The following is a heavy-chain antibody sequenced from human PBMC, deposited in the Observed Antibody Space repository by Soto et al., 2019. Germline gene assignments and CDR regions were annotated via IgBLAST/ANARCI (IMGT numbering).Heavy chain of an antibody. V-gene: IGHV1-69*02. CDR2: IIPILGIA. J-gene: IGHJ4*02. D-gene: IGHD3-10*01. Sequence: GASVKTSCKASGGTVSSYTISWVRQAPGQGLEWMGRIIPILGIANYAQKFQGRVTITADKSTSTAYMELSSLRSEDTAVYYCARGVTMVPHYWGQGTLVTVSS. CDR3: ARGVTMVPHY. CDR1: GGTVSSYT.